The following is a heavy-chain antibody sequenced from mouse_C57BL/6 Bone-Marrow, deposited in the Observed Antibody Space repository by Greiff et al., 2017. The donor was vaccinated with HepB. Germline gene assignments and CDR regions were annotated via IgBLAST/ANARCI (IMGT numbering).Heavy chain of an antibody. CDR1: GYTFTDYE. J-gene: IGHJ2*01. Sequence: LVESGAELVRPGASVTLSCKASGYTFTDYEMHWVKQTPVHGLEWIGAIDPETGGTAYNQKFKGKAILTADKSSSTAYMELRSLTSEDSAVYYCTRSKVTYYYGSRGFDYWGQGTTLTVSS. CDR2: IDPETGGT. CDR3: TRSKVTYYYGSRGFDY. V-gene: IGHV1-15*01. D-gene: IGHD1-1*01.